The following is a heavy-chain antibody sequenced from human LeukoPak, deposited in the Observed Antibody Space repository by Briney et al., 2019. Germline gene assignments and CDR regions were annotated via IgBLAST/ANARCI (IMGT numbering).Heavy chain of an antibody. V-gene: IGHV3-7*01. CDR2: IKQDGSEK. Sequence: GGSLRLSCEASGFTFSSYWMSWVRQAPGKGLEWVANIKQDGSEKYYVDSVKGRFTISRDNAKNSLYLQMNSLRAEDTAVYYCARDVLGGGNFDYWGQGTLVTVSS. CDR3: ARDVLGGGNFDY. D-gene: IGHD4-23*01. J-gene: IGHJ4*02. CDR1: GFTFSSYW.